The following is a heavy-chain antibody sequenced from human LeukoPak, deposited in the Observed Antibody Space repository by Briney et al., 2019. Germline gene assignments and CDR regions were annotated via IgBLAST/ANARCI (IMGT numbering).Heavy chain of an antibody. J-gene: IGHJ4*02. V-gene: IGHV1-2*02. CDR1: GYIFTGYY. CDR3: AREPYYDTWDDY. Sequence: GASVKVSCKASGYIFTGYYMHWVRQAPGQGLEWMGWINPNSGDTNYAQKFQGRVTMTRDTSISTAYMELSRLRSDDTAVYYCAREPYYDTWDDYWGQGTLVTVSS. CDR2: INPNSGDT. D-gene: IGHD3-22*01.